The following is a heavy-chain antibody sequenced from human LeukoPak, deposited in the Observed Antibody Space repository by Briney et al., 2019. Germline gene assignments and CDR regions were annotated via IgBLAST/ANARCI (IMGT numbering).Heavy chain of an antibody. J-gene: IGHJ4*02. D-gene: IGHD2-21*01. V-gene: IGHV3-53*01. CDR3: ASGDGYLQPY. CDR1: GFSISGKF. CDR2: IHYDGKI. Sequence: QPGGSLRRSGAASGFSISGKFRSWVRQAPGKGLEWGSSIHYDGKIRYAASVGGRFTIYRDDSENTLFLQMNSLRVADTAVYFCASGDGYLQPYWGQGTLVTVSS.